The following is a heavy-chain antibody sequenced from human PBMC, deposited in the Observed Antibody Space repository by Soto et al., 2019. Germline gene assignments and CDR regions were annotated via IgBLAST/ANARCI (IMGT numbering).Heavy chain of an antibody. D-gene: IGHD2-15*01. V-gene: IGHV1-46*01. CDR1: GYTFTSYY. CDR2: INPSGGST. Sequence: ASVKVSCKASGYTFTSYYMHWVRQAPGQGLGWMGIINPSGGSTSYAQKFQGRVTMTRDTSTSTVYMELSSLRSEDTAVYYCARSYCSGGSCYLLREYNWFDPWGQGTLVTVSS. J-gene: IGHJ5*02. CDR3: ARSYCSGGSCYLLREYNWFDP.